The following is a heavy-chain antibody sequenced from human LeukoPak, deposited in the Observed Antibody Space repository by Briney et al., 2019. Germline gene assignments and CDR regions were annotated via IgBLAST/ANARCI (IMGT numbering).Heavy chain of an antibody. J-gene: IGHJ5*02. CDR2: IYYSGST. CDR3: ARSSELLLNWFDP. V-gene: IGHV4-59*08. CDR1: GGSISSYY. Sequence: SETLSLTCTVSGGSISSYYWSWIRQLPGKGLEWIGYIYYSGSTNYNPSLKSRVTISVDTSKNQFSLKLSSVTAADTAVYYCARSSELLLNWFDPWGQGTLVTVSS. D-gene: IGHD3-22*01.